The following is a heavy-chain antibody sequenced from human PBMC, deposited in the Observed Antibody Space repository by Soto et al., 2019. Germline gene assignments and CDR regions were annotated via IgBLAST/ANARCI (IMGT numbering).Heavy chain of an antibody. CDR1: GYTFTSYG. CDR3: ARDHSSSWYRDYYYYGMDV. D-gene: IGHD6-13*01. Sequence: QVQLVQSGAEVKKPGASVKVSCKASGYTFTSYGISWVRQAPGQGLEWMGWISAYNGNTNYAQKLQGRVTMTTDTCTSTAYMELRSLRSDDTAVYYCARDHSSSWYRDYYYYGMDVWGQGTTVTVSS. V-gene: IGHV1-18*01. J-gene: IGHJ6*02. CDR2: ISAYNGNT.